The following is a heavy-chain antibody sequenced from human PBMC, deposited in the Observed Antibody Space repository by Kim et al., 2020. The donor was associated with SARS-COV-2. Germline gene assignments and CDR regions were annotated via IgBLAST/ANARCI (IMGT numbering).Heavy chain of an antibody. CDR2: INHSGST. CDR1: GGSFSGYY. CDR3: ARGGNKLLRFGEPTPCSSFDY. V-gene: IGHV4-34*01. D-gene: IGHD3-10*01. J-gene: IGHJ4*02. Sequence: SETLSLPCDVYGGSFSGYYWRWIRQPPGKGLEWIGEINHSGSTNYNPSLKSRVTISVDTSKNQYSLKQSSVTAADTAVYYCARGGNKLLRFGEPTPCSSFDYCGQGTLVTVSS.